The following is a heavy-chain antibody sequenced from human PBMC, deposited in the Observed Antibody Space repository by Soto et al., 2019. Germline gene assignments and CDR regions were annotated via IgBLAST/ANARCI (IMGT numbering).Heavy chain of an antibody. CDR1: GFSLSTSGVG. CDR3: AHRPHVLTFDF. Sequence: SGPTLVNPTQTLTLTCTFSGFSLSTSGVGVGWIRQPPGKALEWLALIYWNDDKRYSPSLKSRLTITKDTSKNQVVLIMTDMDPVDTATYYWAHRPHVLTFDFWGQGALVTVSS. CDR2: IYWNDDK. V-gene: IGHV2-5*01. J-gene: IGHJ4*02. D-gene: IGHD2-8*01.